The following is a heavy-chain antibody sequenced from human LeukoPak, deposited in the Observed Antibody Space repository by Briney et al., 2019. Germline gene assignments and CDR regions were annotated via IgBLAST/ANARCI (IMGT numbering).Heavy chain of an antibody. V-gene: IGHV3-7*01. D-gene: IGHD1-7*01. CDR3: ARTTGTTGWEDY. Sequence: GGSLRLSCAASGFTFSNYWMSWVRQAPGKGLEWVANIKQDGSERYYVDSVKGRFTISRDSAKNSLDLQMNSLRAEDTAVYYCARTTGTTGWEDYWGQGTLVTVSS. CDR2: IKQDGSER. CDR1: GFTFSNYW. J-gene: IGHJ4*02.